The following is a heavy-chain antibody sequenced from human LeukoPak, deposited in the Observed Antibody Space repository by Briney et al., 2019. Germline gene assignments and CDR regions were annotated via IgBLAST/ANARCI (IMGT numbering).Heavy chain of an antibody. CDR2: IYYSGST. CDR3: ARGSLRYFDYSHAFDI. CDR1: GGSISSSSYY. Sequence: SETLSLTCTVSGGSISSSSYYWGWIRQPPGKGLEWIGSIYYSGSTYYNPSLKSRVTISVDTSKNQFSLKLSSVTAADTAVYYCARGSLRYFDYSHAFDIWGQGTMVTVSS. V-gene: IGHV4-39*07. J-gene: IGHJ3*02. D-gene: IGHD3-9*01.